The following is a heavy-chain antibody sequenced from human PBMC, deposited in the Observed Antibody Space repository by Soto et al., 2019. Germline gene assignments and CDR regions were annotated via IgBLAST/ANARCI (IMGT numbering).Heavy chain of an antibody. CDR3: ASSNIAAAGFYYYGMDV. CDR1: GDSISSYY. J-gene: IGHJ6*02. V-gene: IGHV4-59*01. D-gene: IGHD6-13*01. CDR2: IYYSGST. Sequence: KPSETLSLTCTVSGDSISSYYWSWIRQPPGEGLEWIGYIYYSGSTNYNPSLKSRVTISVDTSKNQFSLNLSSVTAADTAVYYCASSNIAAAGFYYYGMDVWGRGTTVTVSS.